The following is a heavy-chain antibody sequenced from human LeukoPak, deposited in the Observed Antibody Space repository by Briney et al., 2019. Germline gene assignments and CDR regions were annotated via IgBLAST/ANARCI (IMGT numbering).Heavy chain of an antibody. CDR2: IESDGSST. D-gene: IGHD1-14*01. V-gene: IGHV3-74*01. CDR3: ARTTVGPSGAFDI. Sequence: PGGSLRLSCAASGFTFSTYWMHWVRQAPGKGLVWISRIESDGSSTTYADSVKGRFTISRDNAKNTLYLQMNSLTAEDTAVYYCARTTVGPSGAFDIWGQGTMVTVSS. J-gene: IGHJ3*02. CDR1: GFTFSTYW.